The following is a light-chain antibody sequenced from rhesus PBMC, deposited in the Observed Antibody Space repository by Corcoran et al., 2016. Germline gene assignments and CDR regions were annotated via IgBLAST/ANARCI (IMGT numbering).Light chain of an antibody. J-gene: IGKJ2*01. Sequence: EIVMTQSPATLSLSPGERATLSCRASQSVGSSLAWYQQKPGQAPRLLLQGASSRATGIPDRFSGSGSGTDFTLTISSLEPEDVAVYYCLQRSNWPYSFGQGTKVEIK. V-gene: IGKV3-24*04. CDR3: LQRSNWPYS. CDR2: GAS. CDR1: QSVGSS.